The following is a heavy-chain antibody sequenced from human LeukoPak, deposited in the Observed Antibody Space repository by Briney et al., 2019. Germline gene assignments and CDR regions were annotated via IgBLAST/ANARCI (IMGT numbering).Heavy chain of an antibody. CDR2: INHSGST. Sequence: SETLSLTCAVYGGSFSGYYWSWIRQPPGKGLEWIGEINHSGSTNYNPSLKSRVTISVDTSKNQFPLKLSSVTPEDTAVYYCARDFTAGTTELHNWFDPWGQGTLVTVSS. V-gene: IGHV4-34*01. J-gene: IGHJ5*02. CDR1: GGSFSGYY. D-gene: IGHD1-7*01. CDR3: ARDFTAGTTELHNWFDP.